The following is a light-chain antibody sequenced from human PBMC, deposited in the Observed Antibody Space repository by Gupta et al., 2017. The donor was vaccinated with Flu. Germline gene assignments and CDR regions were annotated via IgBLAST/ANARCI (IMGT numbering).Light chain of an antibody. CDR2: DVI. J-gene: IGLJ3*02. Sequence: SVTIFCTVTSPDVGAYSYVSWYQQHPGKAPKLKIYDVIKRPSGVPDRFSASKSDNTASLTISGLQAEDEADYYCCSYAGTYTWVFGGGTKLTVL. V-gene: IGLV2-11*03. CDR3: CSYAGTYTWV. CDR1: SPDVGAYSY.